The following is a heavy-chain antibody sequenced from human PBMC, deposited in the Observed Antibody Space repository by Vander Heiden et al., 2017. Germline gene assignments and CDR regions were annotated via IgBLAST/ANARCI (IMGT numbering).Heavy chain of an antibody. V-gene: IGHV4-31*03. D-gene: IGHD3-16*01. CDR2: TYYSGST. CDR1: GRPIRSGGHY. J-gene: IGHJ2*01. Sequence: QVQLQESGPALVNPSQTLSLTCPVSGRPIRSGGHYRSRIRQHPGQGLEWIGYTYYSGSTYYNPSLKSRVTISVDTSKNQFSLKLSSVTAADTAVYYCASAWVGWGFYLYFDLWGRGTLVTVSS. CDR3: ASAWVGWGFYLYFDL.